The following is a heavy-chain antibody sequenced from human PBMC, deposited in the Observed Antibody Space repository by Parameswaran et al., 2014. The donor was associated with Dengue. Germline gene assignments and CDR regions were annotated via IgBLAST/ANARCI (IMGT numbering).Heavy chain of an antibody. Sequence: VRQGSRKGLEWVSSISSSSSYIYYADSVKGQFTISRDNAKNSLYLQMNSLRAEDTAVYYCASAAAYCGGDCPRGYWGQGTLVTVSS. CDR2: ISSSSSYI. V-gene: IGHV3-21*01. CDR3: ASAAAYCGGDCPRGY. J-gene: IGHJ4*02. D-gene: IGHD2-21*02.